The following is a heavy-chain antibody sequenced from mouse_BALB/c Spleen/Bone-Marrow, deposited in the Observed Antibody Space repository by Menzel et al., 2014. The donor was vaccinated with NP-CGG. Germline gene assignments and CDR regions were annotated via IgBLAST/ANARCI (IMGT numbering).Heavy chain of an antibody. CDR1: GYAFTNYL. V-gene: IGHV1-54*01. CDR3: ARWDYAMDY. Sequence: VQLQQSGAELVRPGTSVKVSCKASGYAFTNYLIGWVKQRPGQGLEWIGVINPGSGGTNYNEKFEGKATLTADKSSSTAYMQLSSLTSDDSAVYFCARWDYAMDYWGQGTSVTVSS. CDR2: INPGSGGT. J-gene: IGHJ4*01.